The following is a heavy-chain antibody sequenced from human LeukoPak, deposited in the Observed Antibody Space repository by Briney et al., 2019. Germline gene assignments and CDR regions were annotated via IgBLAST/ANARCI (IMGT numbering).Heavy chain of an antibody. Sequence: GRSLRLSCAASGFTFSSYGMRWVRQAPGKGLEWVAGISYDGSNKYYAESVKGRFTISRDNSKNTLYLQMNSLRAEDTAVYYCAKDPVGYYSSSWYPPDYWGQGTLVTVSS. D-gene: IGHD6-13*01. CDR1: GFTFSSYG. J-gene: IGHJ4*02. CDR2: ISYDGSNK. CDR3: AKDPVGYYSSSWYPPDY. V-gene: IGHV3-30*18.